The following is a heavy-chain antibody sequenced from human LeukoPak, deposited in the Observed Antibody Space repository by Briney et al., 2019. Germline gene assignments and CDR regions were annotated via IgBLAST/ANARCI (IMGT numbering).Heavy chain of an antibody. V-gene: IGHV3-30*01. J-gene: IGHJ4*02. Sequence: GGSLRLSCAASGFTFSSYAMHWVRQAPGKGLEWVAVISYDGSNKYYADSVKGRFTISRDNSKNTLYLQMNSLRAEDTAVYYCARDSSSFLPSLDYWGQGTPVTVSS. CDR1: GFTFSSYA. CDR3: ARDSSSFLPSLDY. CDR2: ISYDGSNK. D-gene: IGHD6-6*01.